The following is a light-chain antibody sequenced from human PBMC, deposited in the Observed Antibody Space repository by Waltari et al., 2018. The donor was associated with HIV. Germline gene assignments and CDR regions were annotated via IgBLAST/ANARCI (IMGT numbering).Light chain of an antibody. CDR1: SSNIGRKT. V-gene: IGLV1-44*01. Sequence: QSVLTQSPSASGTPGQRVTIYCSGSSSNIGRKTVNWYQQLPGTAPKLLIYSRDQRPSGVPHRSSGSYSGTSASLAISGLQSEDEADYYCAAWDGSLIGYVFGTGTKVTVL. J-gene: IGLJ1*01. CDR2: SRD. CDR3: AAWDGSLIGYV.